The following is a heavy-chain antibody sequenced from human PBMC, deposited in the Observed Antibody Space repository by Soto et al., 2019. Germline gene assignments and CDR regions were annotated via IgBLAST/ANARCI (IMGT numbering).Heavy chain of an antibody. J-gene: IGHJ2*01. D-gene: IGHD2-15*01. Sequence: QVQLWDSGGGVVRPGGSLRLSGAASGFTFSSFALHGVRRAPGRGRGGGAVISYDGSNKYYADSVKGRFTISRDNSKNTLYLQMNSLRAEDTAVYYCARDAGARVAVVPSWYFDLWGRGTLVTVSS. CDR2: ISYDGSNK. V-gene: IGHV3-30-3*01. CDR1: GFTFSSFA. CDR3: ARDAGARVAVVPSWYFDL.